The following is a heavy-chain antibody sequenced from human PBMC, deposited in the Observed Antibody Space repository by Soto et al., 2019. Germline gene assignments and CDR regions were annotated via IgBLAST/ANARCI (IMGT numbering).Heavy chain of an antibody. CDR1: GDSVSSNSAA. J-gene: IGHJ6*02. V-gene: IGHV6-1*01. D-gene: IGHD2-21*02. CDR2: AYYRSQWHY. Sequence: QVQLQQSGPGLVKPSQTLSLTCAISGDSVSSNSAAWNWIRQSPSRGLEWLGRAYYRSQWHYDSAVFVRSRITVIPDTSKSQFSLQLSSVTPEDTAVYFCTKQKGDSRTYNGMAVWGQGTTVIVSS. CDR3: TKQKGDSRTYNGMAV.